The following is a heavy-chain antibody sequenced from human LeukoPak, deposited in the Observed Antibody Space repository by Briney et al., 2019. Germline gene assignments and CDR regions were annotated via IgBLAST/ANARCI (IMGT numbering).Heavy chain of an antibody. J-gene: IGHJ6*03. CDR3: ARDYCSSTSCYNNYYYMDV. V-gene: IGHV3-48*01. D-gene: IGHD2-2*02. CDR1: GFTFSSYS. Sequence: GGSLRLSCAASGFTFSSYSMNWVRQAPGKGLEWVSYISSSSGTIYYADSVKGRFTISRDNAKNSLYLQMNSLRAEDTAVYYCARDYCSSTSCYNNYYYMDVWGKGTTATVSS. CDR2: ISSSSGTI.